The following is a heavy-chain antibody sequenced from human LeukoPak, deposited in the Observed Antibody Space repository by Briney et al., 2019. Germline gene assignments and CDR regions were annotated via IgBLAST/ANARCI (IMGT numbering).Heavy chain of an antibody. Sequence: SETLSLTCAVYGGSFSGFYWSWIRQPPGKGLEWIGDINHSGGTNYIPSLKSRVTISVDTSKNQFSLKLSSVTAADTAVYYCARDRRGSYYGVGDYWGQGTLVTVSS. D-gene: IGHD1-26*01. CDR2: INHSGGT. CDR3: ARDRRGSYYGVGDY. J-gene: IGHJ4*02. V-gene: IGHV4-34*01. CDR1: GGSFSGFY.